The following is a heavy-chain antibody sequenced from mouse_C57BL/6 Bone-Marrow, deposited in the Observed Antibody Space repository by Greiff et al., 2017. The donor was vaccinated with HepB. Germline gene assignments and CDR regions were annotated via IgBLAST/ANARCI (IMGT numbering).Heavy chain of an antibody. V-gene: IGHV5-4*01. J-gene: IGHJ1*03. CDR3: ARMSGKDDWYFDV. CDR1: GFTFSSYA. CDR2: ISDGGSYT. Sequence: EVQGVESGGGLVKPGGSLKLSCAASGFTFSSYAMSWVRQTPEKRLEWVATISDGGSYTYYPDNVKGRFTISRDNAKNNLYLQMSHLKSEDTAMYYCARMSGKDDWYFDVWGTGTTVTVSS. D-gene: IGHD1-3*01.